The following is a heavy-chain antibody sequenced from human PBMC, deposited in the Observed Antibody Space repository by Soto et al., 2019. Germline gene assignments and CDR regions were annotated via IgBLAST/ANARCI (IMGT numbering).Heavy chain of an antibody. CDR1: GFTFTSYA. CDR2: ISNDGSNY. J-gene: IGHJ6*02. Sequence: QVQLVESGGGVVQPGRSLRLSCAASGFTFTSYAMHWVRQAPGKGLEWVAVISNDGSNYYYADSVRGRFTISRDNTKNTLFRQMSSLRGGDSGVYYCARGTTLAIFDYGMDVWGQGTTVTVSS. D-gene: IGHD3-3*01. V-gene: IGHV3-30-3*01. CDR3: ARGTTLAIFDYGMDV.